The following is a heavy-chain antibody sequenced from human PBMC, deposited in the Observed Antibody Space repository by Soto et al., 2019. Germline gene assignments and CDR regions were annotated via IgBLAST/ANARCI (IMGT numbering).Heavy chain of an antibody. J-gene: IGHJ4*02. CDR3: VRGQGSDGRYYAGDY. CDR2: IIHMYETT. CDR1: GGPLSRFT. Sequence: QVQLVQSGAEVKKPGSSVKVSCKTSGGPLSRFTISWVRQASGQGLEWRGGIIHMYETTDYAQNIQDRVMITADESTSTAYVELRSLTSEDTAVYYCVRGQGSDGRYYAGDYWGQGALVTVSS. D-gene: IGHD3-10*01. V-gene: IGHV1-69*01.